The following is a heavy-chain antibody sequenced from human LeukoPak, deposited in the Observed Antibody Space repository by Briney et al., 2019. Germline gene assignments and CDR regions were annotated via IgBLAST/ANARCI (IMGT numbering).Heavy chain of an antibody. CDR2: IKQDGSEK. CDR1: GFTSSSYW. J-gene: IGHJ4*02. D-gene: IGHD6-13*01. CDR3: ARYSSSWYPPFDY. Sequence: PGGSLRLSCAASGFTSSSYWMSWVRQAPGKGLEWLANIKQDGSEKYYVDSVKGRFTISRDNGKNSLYLQMNSLRAEDTAVYYCARYSSSWYPPFDYWGQGTLVTVSS. V-gene: IGHV3-7*01.